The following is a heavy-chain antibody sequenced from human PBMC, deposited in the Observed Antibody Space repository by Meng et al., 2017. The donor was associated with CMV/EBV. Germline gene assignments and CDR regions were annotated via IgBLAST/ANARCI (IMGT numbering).Heavy chain of an antibody. V-gene: IGHV1-69*04. CDR1: GGTFSSYT. CDR3: AREGGQAEHRWMTFDY. Sequence: SVKVSCKASGGTFSSYTISWVRQATGQGLEWMGRIIPILGIANYAQKFQGRVTITADKSTSTAYMELSSLRSEDTAVYYCAREGGQAEHRWMTFDYWGQGTLVTVSS. D-gene: IGHD1-14*01. J-gene: IGHJ4*02. CDR2: IIPILGIA.